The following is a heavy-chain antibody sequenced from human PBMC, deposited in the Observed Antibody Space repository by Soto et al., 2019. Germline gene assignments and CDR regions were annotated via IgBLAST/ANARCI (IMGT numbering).Heavy chain of an antibody. D-gene: IGHD3-22*01. CDR2: IIPIFGTA. V-gene: IGHV1-69*06. J-gene: IGHJ4*02. CDR3: AILPTYYYDSSGYYPYDY. Sequence: SVKVSCKASGGTFSSYAISWVRQAPGQGLEWMGGIIPIFGTANYAQKFQGRVTITADKSTSTAYMELSSLRSEDTAVYYCAILPTYYYDSSGYYPYDYWGQGTLVTVSS. CDR1: GGTFSSYA.